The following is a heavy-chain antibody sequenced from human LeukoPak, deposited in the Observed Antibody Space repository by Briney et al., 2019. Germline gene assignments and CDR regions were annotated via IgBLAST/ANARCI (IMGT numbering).Heavy chain of an antibody. V-gene: IGHV4-34*01. CDR3: FRGVVAGKRTRGY. J-gene: IGHJ4*02. Sequence: KASVTLSLTSAVYGGSFYDYYWSWLGQRPGQGLEWIGEIKLSGSTNYNPSRKSRVSTSVDAASNQLSLNLRSVTASNTVRYYCFRGVVAGKRTRGYWGQGILVAVSS. D-gene: IGHD6-19*01. CDR2: IKLSGST. CDR1: GGSFYDYY.